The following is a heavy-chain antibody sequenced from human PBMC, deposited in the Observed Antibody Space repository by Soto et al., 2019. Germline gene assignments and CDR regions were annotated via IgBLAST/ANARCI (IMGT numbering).Heavy chain of an antibody. V-gene: IGHV3-30*18. J-gene: IGHJ4*02. CDR1: GFTFSSYG. CDR3: AKDLVSYSNREDYFDY. D-gene: IGHD4-4*01. Sequence: GGSLRLSCAASGFTFSSYGMHWVRQAPGKGLEWVAVISYDGSNKYYADSVKGRFTISRDNSKNTLYLQMNSLRAEDTAVYYCAKDLVSYSNREDYFDYWSQGTLVTVSS. CDR2: ISYDGSNK.